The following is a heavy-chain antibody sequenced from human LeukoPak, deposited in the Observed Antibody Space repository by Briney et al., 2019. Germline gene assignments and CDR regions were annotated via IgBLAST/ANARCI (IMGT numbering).Heavy chain of an antibody. CDR1: GYSFTSYW. D-gene: IGHD3-22*01. CDR2: IYPGDSET. V-gene: IGHV5-51*01. J-gene: IGHJ6*03. Sequence: GESLKICCKGSGYSFTSYWIGWVRQMPGKGLEWMGIIYPGDSETRYSPSFQGQVTISADKSISTAYLQWSSLKASDTAMYYCARHRYYDGSGYYQEYYYYMDVWGKGTTVTVSS. CDR3: ARHRYYDGSGYYQEYYYYMDV.